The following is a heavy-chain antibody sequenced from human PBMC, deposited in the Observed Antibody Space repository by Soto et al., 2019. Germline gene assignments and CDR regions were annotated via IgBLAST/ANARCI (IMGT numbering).Heavy chain of an antibody. CDR1: GFTFSNYA. CDR3: VKERSGHSYADS. V-gene: IGHV3-23*01. D-gene: IGHD5-18*01. Sequence: GSLRLSCSASGFTFSNYAMSWLRQPPGKGLEWVSAISGSGDRTYYADSVKGRFTISRDNSKNTLYLQMNSLRAEDSAVYYCVKERSGHSYADSWGQGTLVTVYS. CDR2: ISGSGDRT. J-gene: IGHJ4*02.